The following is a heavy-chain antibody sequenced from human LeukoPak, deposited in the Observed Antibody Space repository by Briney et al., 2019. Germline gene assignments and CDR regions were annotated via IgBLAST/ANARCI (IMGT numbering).Heavy chain of an antibody. V-gene: IGHV3-9*03. CDR1: GFTFDDYA. J-gene: IGHJ4*02. D-gene: IGHD1-26*01. CDR2: ISWNSGSI. Sequence: PGGSLRLSCAASGFTFDDYAMHWVRQAPGKGLEWVSGISWNSGSIGYADSVKGRFTISRDNAKNSLYLQMNSLRAEDMALYYCAKGGSYYEFDYWGQGTLVTVSS. CDR3: AKGGSYYEFDY.